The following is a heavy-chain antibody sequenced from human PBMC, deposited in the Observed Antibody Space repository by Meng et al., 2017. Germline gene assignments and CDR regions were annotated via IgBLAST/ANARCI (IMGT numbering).Heavy chain of an antibody. J-gene: IGHJ5*02. Sequence: RVTVGAGVRSPGAPGKVSCKASGYTFTAYYLHWGGQAPGQGLEWMGWINPHSGGTYFAQNFQGRVTLTSDTSISTAYMELSRLRSDDTAMYYCARRVAVAGNTSRVRWFDPWGQGTLVTVSS. V-gene: IGHV1-2*02. CDR3: ARRVAVAGNTSRVRWFDP. CDR2: INPHSGGT. D-gene: IGHD6-19*01. CDR1: GYTFTAYY.